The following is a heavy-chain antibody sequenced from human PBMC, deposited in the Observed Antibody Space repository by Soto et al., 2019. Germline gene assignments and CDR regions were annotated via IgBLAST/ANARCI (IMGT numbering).Heavy chain of an antibody. V-gene: IGHV3-23*01. Sequence: EVQLLESGGGLVQPGGSLRLSCAASGFTFSSYAMSWVRQAPGKGLEWVSAISGSGGSTYYADSVKGRFTISRDNSKNTLYLQMNSLRAEDTAVYYCRNTHMVRGVINYYYGMDVWGQGTTVTVSS. CDR2: ISGSGGST. CDR3: RNTHMVRGVINYYYGMDV. CDR1: GFTFSSYA. D-gene: IGHD3-10*01. J-gene: IGHJ6*02.